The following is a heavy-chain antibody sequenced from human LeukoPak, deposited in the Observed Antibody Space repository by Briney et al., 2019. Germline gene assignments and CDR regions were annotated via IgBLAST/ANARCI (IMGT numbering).Heavy chain of an antibody. CDR2: ISAYNGNT. J-gene: IGHJ4*02. D-gene: IGHD2-2*01. CDR3: ARDFPVPAAPNFDY. Sequence: ASVKVSCKASGYTFTSYYMNWVRQAPGQGLEWMGWISAYNGNTNYAQKLQGRVTMTTDTSTSTAYMELRSLRSDDTAVYYCARDFPVPAAPNFDYWGQGTLVTVSS. CDR1: GYTFTSYY. V-gene: IGHV1-18*04.